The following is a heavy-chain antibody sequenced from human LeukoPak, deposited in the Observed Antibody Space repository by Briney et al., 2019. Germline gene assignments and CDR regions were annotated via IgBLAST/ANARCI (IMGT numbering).Heavy chain of an antibody. J-gene: IGHJ4*02. CDR1: GFTFDDYA. CDR3: AKDDGAVAGRTFDY. Sequence: PGGSLRLSRAASGFTFDDYAMHWVRQAPGKGLEWVSLISWDGGSTYYADSVKGRFTISRDNSKNSLYLQMNSLRAEDTALYYCAKDDGAVAGRTFDYWGQGTLVTVSS. V-gene: IGHV3-43D*03. D-gene: IGHD6-19*01. CDR2: ISWDGGST.